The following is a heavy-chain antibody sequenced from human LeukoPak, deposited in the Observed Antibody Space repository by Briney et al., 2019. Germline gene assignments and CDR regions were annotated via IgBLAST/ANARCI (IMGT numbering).Heavy chain of an antibody. V-gene: IGHV3-53*05. CDR3: ARGGRFDY. Sequence: PGGSLRLSCAASGFTVSSNHMTWVRQAPGKGLEWASLIYSGGSTHYADSVKGRFTISRDNSKNTLYLQMNSLRAEDTAVYYCARGGRFDYWGQGTLVTVSS. CDR1: GFTVSSNH. CDR2: IYSGGST. J-gene: IGHJ4*02.